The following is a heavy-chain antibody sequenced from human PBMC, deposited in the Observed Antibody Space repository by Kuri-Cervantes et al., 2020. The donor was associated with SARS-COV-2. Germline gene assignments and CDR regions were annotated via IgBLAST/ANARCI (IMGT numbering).Heavy chain of an antibody. CDR1: ATTFPNYD. Sequence: ASVKVSCKAPATTFPNYDINWVRQATGQGLGWMGMVKTNSGNTLYAQFFQGRVTMTRDTSTSKVYMELSSLRSEDTAVYYCATGEGYAPRSPPTDWGQGTLVTVSS. D-gene: IGHD3-16*01. V-gene: IGHV1-8*01. J-gene: IGHJ4*02. CDR3: ATGEGYAPRSPPTD. CDR2: VKTNSGNT.